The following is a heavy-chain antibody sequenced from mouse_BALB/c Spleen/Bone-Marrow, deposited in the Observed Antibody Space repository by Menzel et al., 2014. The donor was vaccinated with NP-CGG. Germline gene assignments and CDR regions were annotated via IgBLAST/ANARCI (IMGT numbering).Heavy chain of an antibody. CDR2: INPHNDGT. CDR3: ARGAYDYDGDWFAY. V-gene: IGHV1-14*01. D-gene: IGHD2-4*01. Sequence: VQLQQSGPELVKPGASVKMSCKASGYTFTSYVIHWVKQKPGQGLEWIGYINPHNDGTKYNEKFKGKATLTSDKSSSTAYMELSSLTSEDSAVYYCARGAYDYDGDWFAYWGQGTLVTVSA. J-gene: IGHJ3*01. CDR1: GYTFTSYV.